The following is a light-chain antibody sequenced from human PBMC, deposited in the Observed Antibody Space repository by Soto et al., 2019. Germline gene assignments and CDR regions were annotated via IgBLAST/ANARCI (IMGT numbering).Light chain of an antibody. CDR3: QQRSSWPT. CDR2: DAS. CDR1: QSVSNY. J-gene: IGKJ3*01. V-gene: IGKV3-11*01. Sequence: IVLTQSPATLSLSPGERATLSCRASQSVSNYVAWYQQKPGQAPRLLIYDASTRATGIPGRFSGSGSGTDLTLTISSLEPEDFAIYYCQQRSSWPTFGTGTKVDIK.